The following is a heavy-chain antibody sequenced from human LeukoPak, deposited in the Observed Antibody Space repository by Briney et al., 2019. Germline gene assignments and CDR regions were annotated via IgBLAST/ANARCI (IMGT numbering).Heavy chain of an antibody. Sequence: ASVKVSCKASGYTFTSYDINWVRQATGQGLEWMGWMNPTSGHTGYAQNFKGRVTMTRDTSIRTAYMELNSLTSEDTAVYYCARSPVGVRKKHDFWGQGTLVIVSS. CDR1: GYTFTSYD. J-gene: IGHJ4*02. V-gene: IGHV1-8*01. CDR3: ARSPVGVRKKHDF. CDR2: MNPTSGHT. D-gene: IGHD3-10*01.